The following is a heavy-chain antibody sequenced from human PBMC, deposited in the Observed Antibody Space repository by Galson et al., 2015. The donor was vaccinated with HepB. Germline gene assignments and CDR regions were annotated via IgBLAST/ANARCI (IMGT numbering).Heavy chain of an antibody. V-gene: IGHV3-30*18. CDR3: AKGILWFGELLSDPFDY. J-gene: IGHJ4*02. CDR1: GFTFSSYG. D-gene: IGHD3-10*01. Sequence: SLRLSCAASGFTFSSYGMHWVRQAPGKGLEWVAVISYDGSNKFYADSVKGRFTISRDNSKNTLYLQMNSLRAEDTAVYYCAKGILWFGELLSDPFDYWGQGTLVTVSS. CDR2: ISYDGSNK.